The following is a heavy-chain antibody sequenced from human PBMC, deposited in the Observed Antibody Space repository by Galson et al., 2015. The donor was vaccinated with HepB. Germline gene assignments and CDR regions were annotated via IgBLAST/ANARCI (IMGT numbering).Heavy chain of an antibody. D-gene: IGHD7-27*01. V-gene: IGHV3-30*04. Sequence: SLRLSCAASGFTFSPYAMHWVRQAPGKGLEWVAVLSYDETKKFYIDSVKGRFTISRDTSNNTLYLQMHSLRTEDTAVYYCAKDRDPLGKLDYYSGMDVWGQGTTVTVSS. CDR2: LSYDETKK. CDR1: GFTFSPYA. J-gene: IGHJ6*02. CDR3: AKDRDPLGKLDYYSGMDV.